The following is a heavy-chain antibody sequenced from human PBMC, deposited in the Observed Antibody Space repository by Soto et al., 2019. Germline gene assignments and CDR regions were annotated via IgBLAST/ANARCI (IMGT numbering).Heavy chain of an antibody. D-gene: IGHD3-22*01. CDR2: IGIGSSTK. CDR3: ARDQLYYNDISGRPLNAFDV. CDR1: GFTFRNYG. V-gene: IGHV3-48*01. J-gene: IGHJ3*01. Sequence: EVDLVESGGGLVQSGGSLRLSCAASGFTFRNYGMNWVRQAPGKGLEWVSYIGIGSSTKYYADSVKGRFTISRDNAKNSLYLQMNSLRAEGKAVYYCARDQLYYNDISGRPLNAFDVWGHGTMVTVSS.